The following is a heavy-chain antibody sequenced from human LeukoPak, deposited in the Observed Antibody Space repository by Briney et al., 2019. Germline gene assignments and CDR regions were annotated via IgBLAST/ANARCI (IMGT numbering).Heavy chain of an antibody. CDR3: ARRRPYNWFDP. V-gene: IGHV4-39*07. J-gene: IGHJ5*02. CDR2: INHSGST. Sequence: SSETLSLTCIVSGGSVSRSSYYWGWFRQPPGKGLEWIGEINHSGSTNYNPSLKSRVTISVDTSKNQFSLKLSSVTAADTAVYYCARRRPYNWFDPWGQGTLVTVSS. CDR1: GGSVSRSSYY. D-gene: IGHD1-1*01.